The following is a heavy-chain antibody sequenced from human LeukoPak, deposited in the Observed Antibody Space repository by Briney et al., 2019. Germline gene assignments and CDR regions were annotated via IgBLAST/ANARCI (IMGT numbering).Heavy chain of an antibody. Sequence: GASVKVSCKASGYTFTSYDINWVRQATGQGLEWMGWMNPNSGNTGYAQKFQGRVTMTRNTSISTAYMELSSLRSEDTAVYYCARDGVPEGYYDSSGWYYFDYWGQGTLVTVSS. CDR3: ARDGVPEGYYDSSGWYYFDY. D-gene: IGHD3-22*01. CDR2: MNPNSGNT. J-gene: IGHJ4*02. CDR1: GYTFTSYD. V-gene: IGHV1-8*01.